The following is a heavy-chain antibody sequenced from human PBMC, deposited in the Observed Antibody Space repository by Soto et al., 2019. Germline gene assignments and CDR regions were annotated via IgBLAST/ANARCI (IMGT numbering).Heavy chain of an antibody. D-gene: IGHD3-22*01. J-gene: IGHJ4*02. Sequence: QAQLVQSGAEVKKPGSSVKVSCKSSGGLFSSYPISWVRQVPGHGLVWMGGFIPVFQTAYYTQRFQVRVTITPAESTNTAYMELSSLRSEDTAIYYCARGGSGYTWFNEFWGQGTLVTVS. V-gene: IGHV1-69*01. CDR3: ARGGSGYTWFNEF. CDR2: FIPVFQTA. CDR1: GGLFSSYP.